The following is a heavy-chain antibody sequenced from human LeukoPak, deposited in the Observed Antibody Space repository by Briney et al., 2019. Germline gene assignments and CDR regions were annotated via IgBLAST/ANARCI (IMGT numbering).Heavy chain of an antibody. J-gene: IGHJ5*02. Sequence: ASVKVSCKASGGTFSSYAISWVRQAPGQGLEWMGGIIPIFGTANYAQKFQGRVTITTDESTSTAYMELSSLRSEDMAVYYCARDRDYYDSSGYWRWFDPWGQGTLVTVSS. CDR2: IIPIFGTA. CDR3: ARDRDYYDSSGYWRWFDP. D-gene: IGHD3-22*01. CDR1: GGTFSSYA. V-gene: IGHV1-69*05.